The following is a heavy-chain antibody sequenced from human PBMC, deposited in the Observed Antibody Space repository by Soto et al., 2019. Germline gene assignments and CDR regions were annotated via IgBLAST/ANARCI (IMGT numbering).Heavy chain of an antibody. Sequence: QVQLQESGPGLVKPSQTLSLTCTVSGGSISSGGYYWSWIRQHPGKGLEWIGYIYYSGSTYYNPSLKSRVTISVDTSKNQLSLKLSSVTAADTAVYYCASPLPRYCGGDCYSEVYAFDIWGQGTMVTVSS. CDR1: GGSISSGGYY. D-gene: IGHD2-21*01. CDR3: ASPLPRYCGGDCYSEVYAFDI. J-gene: IGHJ3*02. CDR2: IYYSGST. V-gene: IGHV4-31*03.